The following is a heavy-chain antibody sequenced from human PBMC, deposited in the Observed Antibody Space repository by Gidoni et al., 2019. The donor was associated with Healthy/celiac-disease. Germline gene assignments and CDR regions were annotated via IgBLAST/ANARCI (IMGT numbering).Heavy chain of an antibody. Sequence: EVQLVESGGGLVQPGRSLRLSCAASGFTFDDYAMPWVRQAPGKGLEWVSGISWNSGSIGYADSVKGRFTISRDNAKNSLYLQMNSLRAEDTALYYCAKDNRQVGATELDYWGQGTLVTVSS. D-gene: IGHD1-26*01. V-gene: IGHV3-9*01. J-gene: IGHJ4*02. CDR3: AKDNRQVGATELDY. CDR1: GFTFDDYA. CDR2: ISWNSGSI.